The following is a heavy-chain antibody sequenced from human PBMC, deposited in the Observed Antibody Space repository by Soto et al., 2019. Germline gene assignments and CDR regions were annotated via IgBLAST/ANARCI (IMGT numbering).Heavy chain of an antibody. CDR2: IIPRSATS. D-gene: IGHD3-10*01. V-gene: IGHV1-69*13. J-gene: IGHJ4*02. Sequence: ASVKVSCKASGDTFSTYTITWMRQAPGQGLEWMGGIIPRSATSNYAQKFQGRVTITADESTSTAYMELSSLRSEDTAVYYCARDARGDEAPMDYWGQGTLVTVSS. CDR1: GDTFSTYT. CDR3: ARDARGDEAPMDY.